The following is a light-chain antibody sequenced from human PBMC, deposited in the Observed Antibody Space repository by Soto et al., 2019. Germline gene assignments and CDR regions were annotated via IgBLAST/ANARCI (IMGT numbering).Light chain of an antibody. CDR2: GAS. CDR3: QQFDSSLT. J-gene: IGKJ1*01. Sequence: EIVLTQSPGSLSLSPGERATLSCRASQSVSSTFFAWYQQRPGQAPRLLMYGASSRATGIPERFSGSGSGTDFTLTISRLESEDFAGYSCQQFDSSLTFGKGTKVEIK. CDR1: QSVSSTF. V-gene: IGKV3-20*01.